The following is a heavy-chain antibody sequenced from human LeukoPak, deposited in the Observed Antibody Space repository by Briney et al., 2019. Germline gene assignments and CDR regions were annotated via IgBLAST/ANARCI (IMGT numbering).Heavy chain of an antibody. J-gene: IGHJ4*02. CDR1: GFTFSSYS. V-gene: IGHV3-21*01. D-gene: IGHD6-13*01. CDR2: ISSSSSYI. CDR3: ARVRSWPPQYPDY. Sequence: GGSLRLSCAASGFTFSSYSMNWVRQAPGKGLEWVSSISSSSSYIYYADSVKGRSTISRDNAKNSLYLQMNSLRAEDTAVYYCARVRSWPPQYPDYWGQGTLVTVSS.